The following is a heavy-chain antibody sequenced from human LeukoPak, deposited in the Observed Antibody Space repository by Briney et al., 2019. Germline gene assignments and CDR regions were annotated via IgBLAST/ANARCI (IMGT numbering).Heavy chain of an antibody. CDR1: GGSFSSYY. V-gene: IGHV4-59*01. CDR2: IYYSGTT. D-gene: IGHD6-13*01. J-gene: IGHJ4*02. CDR3: AKGVYIAAAQYGY. Sequence: SETLSLTCTVSGGSFSSYYWSWIRQPPGKGLEWIGYIYYSGTTNYYPSLTSRVTISVDTSKNQFSLKLSSVAAADPAVYYCAKGVYIAAAQYGYWGQGTLVTVSS.